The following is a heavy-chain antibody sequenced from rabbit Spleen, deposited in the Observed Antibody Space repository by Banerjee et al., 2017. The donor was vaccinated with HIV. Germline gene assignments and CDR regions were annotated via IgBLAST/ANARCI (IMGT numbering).Heavy chain of an antibody. CDR2: IYGGSSGST. J-gene: IGHJ3*01. CDR1: GFSFSSSYW. V-gene: IGHV1S40*01. D-gene: IGHD4-1*01. CDR3: ARDLAGVIGWNFGW. Sequence: QSLEESGGDLVKPGASLTLTCTASGFSFSSSYWICWVRQAPGKGLEWIACIYGGSSGSTYYASWAKGRFTFSKTSSTTVTLQMTSLTGADTATYFCARDLAGVIGWNFGWWGQGTLVTVS.